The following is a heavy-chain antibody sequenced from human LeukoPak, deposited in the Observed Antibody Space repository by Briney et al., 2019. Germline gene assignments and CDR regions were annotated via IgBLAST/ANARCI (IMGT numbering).Heavy chain of an antibody. CDR3: ARGQEQWPDWYYYYGMDV. CDR1: GYSISSGYY. CDR2: IYHSGST. J-gene: IGHJ6*04. D-gene: IGHD6-19*01. V-gene: IGHV4-38-2*01. Sequence: PSETLSLTCAVSGYSISSGYYWGWIRQPPGKGLEWIGSIYHSGSTYYNPSLKSRVTISVDTSKNKFSLKLSSVTAADTAVYYCARGQEQWPDWYYYYGMDVWGKGTTVTVSS.